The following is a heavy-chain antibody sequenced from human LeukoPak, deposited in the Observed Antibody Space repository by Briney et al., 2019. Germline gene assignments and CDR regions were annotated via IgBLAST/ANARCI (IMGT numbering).Heavy chain of an antibody. V-gene: IGHV3-7*04. J-gene: IGHJ4*02. CDR2: IKQEGSEK. CDR1: GFTFSSYW. D-gene: IGHD6-6*01. CDR3: ARVSSSRLHFDY. Sequence: GGSLRLACAAAGFTFSSYWMSWVRQAPGKGREWVANIKQEGSEKYYVDSVKGRFTIARDHDKNSLYLQMNSLRAEDTAVYYCARVSSSRLHFDYWGQGTLVTVSS.